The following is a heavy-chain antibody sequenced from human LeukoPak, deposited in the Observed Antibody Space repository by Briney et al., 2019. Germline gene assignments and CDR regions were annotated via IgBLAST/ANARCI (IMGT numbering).Heavy chain of an antibody. CDR3: ARYDGGSGPFDY. Sequence: GGSLRLSCAVSGFTVSSNYMSWVRQAPGKGLEWVSVLYSGGNTYYADSVKGRFTISRDNSKNTLYLQMNSLRAEDTAVCYCARYDGGSGPFDYWGQGTLVTVSS. CDR1: GFTVSSNY. CDR2: LYSGGNT. V-gene: IGHV3-53*01. J-gene: IGHJ4*02. D-gene: IGHD3-10*01.